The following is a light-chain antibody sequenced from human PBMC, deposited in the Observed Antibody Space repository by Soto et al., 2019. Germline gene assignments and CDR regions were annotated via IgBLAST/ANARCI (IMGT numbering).Light chain of an antibody. CDR2: STN. V-gene: IGLV1-44*01. CDR1: SSNIGSNT. CDR3: AAWDGSLKVVL. Sequence: QSALTQPPSASGTPGQRVAISCSGSSSNIGSNTVNWYQQLPGSAPQLLTYSTNQRPSGVPGRFSGSKSGTSASLAISGLQSEDEADYYCAAWDGSLKVVLFGGGTKLTVL. J-gene: IGLJ2*01.